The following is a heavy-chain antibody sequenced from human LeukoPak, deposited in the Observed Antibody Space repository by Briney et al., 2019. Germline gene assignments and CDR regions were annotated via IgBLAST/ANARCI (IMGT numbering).Heavy chain of an antibody. Sequence: PGGSLRLSCAASGFTFSSYEMNWVRQAPGKGLEWVSYISSSGSTIYYADSVKGRFTISRDNAKNSLYLQMNSLRAEDTAVYYCARAGRFLDTDAFDIWGQGTVVTVSS. V-gene: IGHV3-48*03. J-gene: IGHJ3*02. D-gene: IGHD3-3*01. CDR3: ARAGRFLDTDAFDI. CDR1: GFTFSSYE. CDR2: ISSSGSTI.